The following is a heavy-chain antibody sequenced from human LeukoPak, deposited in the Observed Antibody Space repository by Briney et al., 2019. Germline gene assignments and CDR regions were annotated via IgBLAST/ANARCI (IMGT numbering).Heavy chain of an antibody. V-gene: IGHV1-8*01. D-gene: IGHD3-9*01. J-gene: IGHJ4*02. CDR2: MNPNSGNT. Sequence: ASVKVSCKASGYTFTSYDINWVRQATGQGLEWMGWMNPNSGNTGYAQKFQGRVTMTRNTSISTAYMELSSLRSEDTAVYFCARGEDFERYYLAYWGQGTLVTVSS. CDR3: ARGEDFERYYLAY. CDR1: GYTFTSYD.